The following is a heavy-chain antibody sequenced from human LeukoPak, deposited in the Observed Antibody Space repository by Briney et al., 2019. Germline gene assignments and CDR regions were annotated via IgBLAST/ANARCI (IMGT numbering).Heavy chain of an antibody. CDR3: ARHEGIGNYNDYYYDIDV. V-gene: IGHV4-59*08. CDR1: GDSVSGVY. J-gene: IGHJ6*02. Sequence: SDTLSLTCTVSGDSVSGVYGSWIRQPPGKGLEWIGYVYYSGDTNYNASLKSRVTISVDTSKNQFSLKLSSVTAADTAVYYCARHEGIGNYNDYYYDIDVWGQGTTVTVSS. CDR2: VYYSGDT. D-gene: IGHD4-11*01.